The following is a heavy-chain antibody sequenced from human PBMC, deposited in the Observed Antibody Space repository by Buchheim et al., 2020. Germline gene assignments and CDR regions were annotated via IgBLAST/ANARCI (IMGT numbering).Heavy chain of an antibody. CDR1: GFTFGRYW. D-gene: IGHD2-15*01. CDR2: INEDGSHT. CDR3: SKDMSGAEDS. J-gene: IGHJ4*02. Sequence: EVQVVESGGGLVQPGGSLRLSCAAPGFTFGRYWMHWVRQAPGGALVWVSRINEDGSHTTYTDSVKGRFTISRDNAKNTLYLQMNSLTAEDTAVYYCSKDMSGAEDSWGQGTL. V-gene: IGHV3-74*03.